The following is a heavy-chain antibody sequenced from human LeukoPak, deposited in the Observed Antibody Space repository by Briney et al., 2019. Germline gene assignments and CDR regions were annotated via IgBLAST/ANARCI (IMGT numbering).Heavy chain of an antibody. D-gene: IGHD4-23*01. CDR3: ARDPDYGGNSGWFDP. V-gene: IGHV3-48*03. J-gene: IGHJ5*02. CDR1: GFTFSSYE. Sequence: PGGSLRLSCAASGFTFSSYEMNWVRQAPGKGLEWVSYISSSGSTIYYADSVKGRFTISRDNAKDSLYLQMNSLRAEDTAVYYCARDPDYGGNSGWFDPWGQGTLVTVPS. CDR2: ISSSGSTI.